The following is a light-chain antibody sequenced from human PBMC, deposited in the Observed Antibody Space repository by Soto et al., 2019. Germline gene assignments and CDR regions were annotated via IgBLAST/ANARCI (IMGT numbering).Light chain of an antibody. CDR2: GAS. CDR3: QQYYKWPPWT. CDR1: QSVNSN. Sequence: EIMMNQSPATLSVTPGERATLSCRASQSVNSNLAWYQQKPGQAPRLLMYGASTRATGIPARFSGSGSGTEFTLTISSLQSEDFAFYYCQQYYKWPPWTFGQGTKVDI. J-gene: IGKJ1*01. V-gene: IGKV3-15*01.